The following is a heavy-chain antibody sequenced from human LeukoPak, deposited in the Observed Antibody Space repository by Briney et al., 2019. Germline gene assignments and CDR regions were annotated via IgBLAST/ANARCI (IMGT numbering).Heavy chain of an antibody. V-gene: IGHV1-46*01. D-gene: IGHD4-17*01. J-gene: IGHJ4*02. CDR2: INPSGGST. CDR3: AADYGDYKFDY. Sequence: ASVKVSCKASGYTFTSYYMHWVRQAPGQGLEWMGIINPSGGSTSYAQKFQGRVTITADESTSTAYMELSSLRSEDTAVYYCAADYGDYKFDYWGQGTLVTVSS. CDR1: GYTFTSYY.